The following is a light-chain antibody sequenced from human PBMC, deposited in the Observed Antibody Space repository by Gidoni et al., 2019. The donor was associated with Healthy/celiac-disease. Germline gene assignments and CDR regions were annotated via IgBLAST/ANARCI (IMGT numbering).Light chain of an antibody. CDR1: SSAVGGYNY. J-gene: IGLJ2*01. CDR3: SSYAGSNRVV. CDR2: EVS. Sequence: HSALTPPPSASVSPGQSVTISRTGTSSAVGGYNYVSWYHQHPGKAPKLMIYEVSKRPSGVPDRFSGSKSGNTASLTVSGLQAEDEADYYCSSYAGSNRVVFGGGTKLTVL. V-gene: IGLV2-8*01.